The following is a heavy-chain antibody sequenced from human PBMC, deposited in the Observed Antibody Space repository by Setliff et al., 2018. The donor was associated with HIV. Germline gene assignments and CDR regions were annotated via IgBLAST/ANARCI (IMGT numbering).Heavy chain of an antibody. V-gene: IGHV4-39*07. CDR2: IYHSGRT. D-gene: IGHD3-9*01. Sequence: SETLSLTCTVSGGSISSNSYYWGWIRQPPGKGLEWIGSIYHSGRTYYNPSLKSRVTISVDTSKNQFSLKLTSVTAADTAVYYCARDRPQDYDSLTGYYTGRYFDYWGRGTLVTVSS. CDR1: GGSISSNSYY. J-gene: IGHJ4*02. CDR3: ARDRPQDYDSLTGYYTGRYFDY.